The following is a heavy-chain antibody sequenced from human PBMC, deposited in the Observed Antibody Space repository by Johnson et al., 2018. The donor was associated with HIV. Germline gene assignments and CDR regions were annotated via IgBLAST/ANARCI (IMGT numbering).Heavy chain of an antibody. D-gene: IGHD6-19*01. J-gene: IGHJ3*02. CDR1: GFRFDDYG. CDR2: INWNGGST. V-gene: IGHV3-20*04. CDR3: ARAGWGWLDAFDI. Sequence: VQLLESGGGVVRPGGSLRLSCAASGFRFDDYGMSWVRQAPGKGLEWVSGINWNGGSTGYADAVKGRFTISRDNAKNSLYLQMISLRAEDTAFNYCARAGWGWLDAFDIWGHGTMVTVSS.